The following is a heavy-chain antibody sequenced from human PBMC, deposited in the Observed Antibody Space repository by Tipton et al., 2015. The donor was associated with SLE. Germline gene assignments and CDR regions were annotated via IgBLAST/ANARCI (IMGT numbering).Heavy chain of an antibody. Sequence: QLVQSGGGVVQPGRSLRLSCAASGFTFSSYGMHWVRQAPGKGLEWVAVIWYDGSNKYYADSVKGRFTISRDNSKNTLYLHMNSLGTEDTAVYYCVKGSSAWYYLDYWGQGTLVTVSS. J-gene: IGHJ4*02. D-gene: IGHD6-19*01. CDR1: GFTFSSYG. CDR3: VKGSSAWYYLDY. CDR2: IWYDGSNK. V-gene: IGHV3-33*06.